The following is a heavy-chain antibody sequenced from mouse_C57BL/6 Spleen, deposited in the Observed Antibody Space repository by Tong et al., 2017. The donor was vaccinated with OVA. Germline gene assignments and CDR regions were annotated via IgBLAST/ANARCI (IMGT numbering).Heavy chain of an antibody. J-gene: IGHJ1*03. Sequence: EVQLQESGGGLVQPKGSLKLSCAASGFSFNTYAMNWVRQAPGKGLEWVARIRSKSNNYATYYADSVKDRFTISRDDSESMLYLQMNNVKTEDTAMYYCVRHYYYGSRDWYFDVWGTGTTVTVSS. D-gene: IGHD1-1*01. V-gene: IGHV10-1*01. CDR3: VRHYYYGSRDWYFDV. CDR1: GFSFNTYA. CDR2: IRSKSNNYAT.